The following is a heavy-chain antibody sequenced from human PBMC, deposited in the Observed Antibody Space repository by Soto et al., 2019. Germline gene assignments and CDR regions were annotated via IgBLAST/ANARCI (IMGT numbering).Heavy chain of an antibody. D-gene: IGHD1-26*01. CDR3: AKELPGANTFDY. J-gene: IGHJ4*02. CDR1: GFIFGDHA. V-gene: IGHV3-23*01. Sequence: GGSLRLSCVASGFIFGDHAMSWVRQAPGKGLEWVSAISGSGGSTYDADSVKGRFTISRDNSKNTLYLQMNSLRAEDTAVYYCAKELPGANTFDYWGQGTLVTVSS. CDR2: ISGSGGST.